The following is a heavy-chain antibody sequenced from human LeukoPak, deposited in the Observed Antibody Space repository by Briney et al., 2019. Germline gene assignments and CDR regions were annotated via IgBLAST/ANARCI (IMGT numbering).Heavy chain of an antibody. D-gene: IGHD1-7*01. V-gene: IGHV3-7*01. CDR2: IKQDGSEK. CDR1: GFTFSSYW. Sequence: GRSLRLSCAASGFTFSSYWMSWVRQAPGKGLEWVANIKQDGSEKYYVDSVKGRFTISRDNAKNSLYLQTNGLRAEDTAVYYWAKYTWNSKRFAPSGQGTLVTVSS. J-gene: IGHJ5*02. CDR3: AKYTWNSKRFAP.